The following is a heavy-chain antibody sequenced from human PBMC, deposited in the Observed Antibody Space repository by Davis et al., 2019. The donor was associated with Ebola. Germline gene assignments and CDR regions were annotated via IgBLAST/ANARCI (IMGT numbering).Heavy chain of an antibody. CDR1: GFTFSNYW. V-gene: IGHV3-7*03. J-gene: IGHJ3*02. CDR3: AKEQARWTDAFDI. D-gene: IGHD3/OR15-3a*01. Sequence: PGGSLRLSCAASGFTFSNYWMSWVRQAPGKGLEWVANIKEDRSERYYVDSVKGRFTISRDNSKNTLYLQMNSLRAEDTAVYYCAKEQARWTDAFDIWGQGTMVTVSS. CDR2: IKEDRSER.